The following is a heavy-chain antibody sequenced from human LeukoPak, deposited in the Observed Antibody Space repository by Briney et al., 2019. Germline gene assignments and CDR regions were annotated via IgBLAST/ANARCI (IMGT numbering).Heavy chain of an antibody. CDR1: GGSISSGGYS. Sequence: TLSLTCAVSGGSISSGGYSWSWIRQPPGQGLEWIGYIYHSGSTNYNPSLKSRVTISVDTSKNQFSLKLSSVTAADTAVYYCARARLEQYYYDSSGYYYYYYYGMDVWGQGTTVTVSS. D-gene: IGHD3-22*01. V-gene: IGHV4-30-2*01. J-gene: IGHJ6*02. CDR3: ARARLEQYYYDSSGYYYYYYYGMDV. CDR2: IYHSGST.